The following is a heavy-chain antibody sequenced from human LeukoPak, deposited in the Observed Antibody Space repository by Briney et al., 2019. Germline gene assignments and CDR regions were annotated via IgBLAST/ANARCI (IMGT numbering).Heavy chain of an antibody. CDR3: VRGRNSGYLYYFDY. CDR2: INPNSGGT. CDR1: GYTFTGYY. D-gene: IGHD3-10*01. J-gene: IGHJ4*02. Sequence: AASVKVSCKASGYTFTGYYMHWVRQAPGQGLEWMGWINPNSGGTNYAQKFQGRVTMTRDTSISTAYMELSRLRSDDTAVYYCVRGRNSGYLYYFDYWGQGTLVTVSS. V-gene: IGHV1-2*02.